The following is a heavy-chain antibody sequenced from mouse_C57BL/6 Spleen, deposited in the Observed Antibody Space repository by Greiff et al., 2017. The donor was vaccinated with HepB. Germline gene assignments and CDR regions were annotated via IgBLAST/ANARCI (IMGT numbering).Heavy chain of an antibody. J-gene: IGHJ1*03. CDR1: GYAFSSSW. CDR3: ARTAQALYWYFDV. CDR2: IYPGDGDT. Sequence: VQLQESGPELVKPGASVKISCKASGYAFSSSWMNWVKQRPGKGLEWIGRIYPGDGDTNYNGKFKGKATLTADKSSSTAYMQLSSLTSADSAVYFCARTAQALYWYFDVWGTGTTVTVSS. D-gene: IGHD3-2*02. V-gene: IGHV1-82*01.